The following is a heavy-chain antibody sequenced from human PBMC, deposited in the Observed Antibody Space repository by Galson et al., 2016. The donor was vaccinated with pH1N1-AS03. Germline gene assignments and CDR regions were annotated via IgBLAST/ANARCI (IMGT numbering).Heavy chain of an antibody. CDR1: GASLISSDFY. CDR3: VRDRKYGGYFDY. V-gene: IGHV4-39*07. J-gene: IGHJ4*02. CDR2: VHHTGST. Sequence: SETLSLTCLVSGASLISSDFYWGWVRQSPGQAPEWIGSVHHTGSTYYSPPLKTRLTISVDTSNNQFSLRLPSVTAADTALYYCVRDRKYGGYFDYWVQGALVTVSS. D-gene: IGHD4/OR15-4a*01.